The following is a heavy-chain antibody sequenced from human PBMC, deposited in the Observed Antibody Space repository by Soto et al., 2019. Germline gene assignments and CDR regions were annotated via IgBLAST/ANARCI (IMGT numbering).Heavy chain of an antibody. D-gene: IGHD2-2*01. Sequence: ASVKVSCKASRYTFTGYYMHWVRQAPGQGLEWMGWINPNSGDTNYARKFQGRVTMNRDTSIRIAYMELSRLTSDDTAVYYCARGTSYKDGWFDPWGQGTLVTVSS. J-gene: IGHJ5*02. CDR2: INPNSGDT. CDR3: ARGTSYKDGWFDP. V-gene: IGHV1-2*02. CDR1: RYTFTGYY.